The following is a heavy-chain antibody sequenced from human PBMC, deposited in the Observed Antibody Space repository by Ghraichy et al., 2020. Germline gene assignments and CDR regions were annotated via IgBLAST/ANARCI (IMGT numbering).Heavy chain of an antibody. CDR1: GFTVSSSY. V-gene: IGHV3-53*01. CDR3: ARGIATTGTFFDY. Sequence: SLRLSCVASGFTVSSSYMSWVRQAPGKGLEWVSVFYSGGSTYYADSVKGRFTISRDNSKNTVYLQMNSLRAEDTAVYYCARGIATTGTFFDYWGQGTLVTVSS. CDR2: FYSGGST. J-gene: IGHJ4*02. D-gene: IGHD6-13*01.